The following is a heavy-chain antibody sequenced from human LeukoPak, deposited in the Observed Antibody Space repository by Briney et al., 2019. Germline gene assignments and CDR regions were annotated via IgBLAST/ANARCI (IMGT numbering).Heavy chain of an antibody. Sequence: PSETLSLTCTVSGGSLSSSADYWGWIRQPPGRGLEWIGKIYYSGSTYYNPSLKSRVTISVHTSTSQFSLKLSSVTAADTAVYYCARVVGVPIFGVVGGWFDPWGQGTLVTVSS. CDR1: GGSLSSSADY. J-gene: IGHJ5*02. CDR3: ARVVGVPIFGVVGGWFDP. V-gene: IGHV4-39*01. D-gene: IGHD3-3*01. CDR2: IYYSGST.